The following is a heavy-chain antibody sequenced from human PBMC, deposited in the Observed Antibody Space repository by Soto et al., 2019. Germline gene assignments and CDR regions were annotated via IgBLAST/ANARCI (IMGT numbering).Heavy chain of an antibody. CDR3: AREPIEITLGRGPPLYGMDV. Sequence: QVQLVQSGAEVKKPGASVKVSCKASGYTFTGYYMHWVRQAPGQGLEWIGWINPNSGGTKYAQKFQGRVTMTRDTSISTAYMELSRLRSHDTAAYYCAREPIEITLGRGPPLYGMDVWGQGTTVTVSS. CDR1: GYTFTGYY. V-gene: IGHV1-2*02. CDR2: INPNSGGT. D-gene: IGHD3-10*01. J-gene: IGHJ6*02.